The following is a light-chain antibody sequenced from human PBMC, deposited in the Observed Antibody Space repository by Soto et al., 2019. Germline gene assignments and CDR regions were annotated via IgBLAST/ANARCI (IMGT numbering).Light chain of an antibody. J-gene: IGKJ1*01. Sequence: DIQMTQSPSTLSAFVGDRVTITCRASQSISSWLAWYQQKPGKAPKLLIYDASSLQGGVPSRFSGSGSGTEFTLTISSLQPDDSASYFCQQYNSYSRTFGQGTKVELK. CDR3: QQYNSYSRT. CDR2: DAS. V-gene: IGKV1-5*01. CDR1: QSISSW.